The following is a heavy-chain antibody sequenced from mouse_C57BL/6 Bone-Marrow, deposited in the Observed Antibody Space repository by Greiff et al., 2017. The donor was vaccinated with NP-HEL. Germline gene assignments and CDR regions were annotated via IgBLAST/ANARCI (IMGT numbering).Heavy chain of an antibody. CDR3: APYYYGSRRGWYFDV. D-gene: IGHD1-1*01. V-gene: IGHV1-59*01. J-gene: IGHJ1*03. CDR1: GYTFTSYW. Sequence: VQLQQPGAELVRPGPSVKLSCKASGYTFTSYWMHWVKQRPGQGLEWIGVIDPSDSYTNYNQKFKGKATLTVDTSSSTAYMQLSSLTSEDSAVYYCAPYYYGSRRGWYFDVWGTGTTVTVSS. CDR2: IDPSDSYT.